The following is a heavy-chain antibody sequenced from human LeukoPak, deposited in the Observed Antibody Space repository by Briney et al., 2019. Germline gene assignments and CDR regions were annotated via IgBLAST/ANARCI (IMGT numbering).Heavy chain of an antibody. J-gene: IGHJ3*02. Sequence: ASVTVSFASSAYTFIDYLVHLMRQTPGQGREWLGWINPNSGVTRYAQKFQGRVTLTRDTAAYMELSSLKSDDTAVYYCARAVSGTLGGAFDIWGQGTAVTVSS. CDR3: ARAVSGTLGGAFDI. V-gene: IGHV1-2*02. CDR2: INPNSGVT. D-gene: IGHD1-7*01. CDR1: AYTFIDYL.